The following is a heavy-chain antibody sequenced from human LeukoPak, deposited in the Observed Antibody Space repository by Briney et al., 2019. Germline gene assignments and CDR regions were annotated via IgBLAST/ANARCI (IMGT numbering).Heavy chain of an antibody. V-gene: IGHV1-69*13. CDR1: GGTFSSYA. J-gene: IGHJ5*02. CDR3: ARDRLDTERYCSSTSCYTGFDP. CDR2: IIPIFGTA. D-gene: IGHD2-2*02. Sequence: SVKVSCKASGGTFSSYAISWVRQAPGQGLEWMGGIIPIFGTANYAQKFQGRVTITADESTSIAYMELSSLRSEDTAVYYCARDRLDTERYCSSTSCYTGFDPWGQGTLVTVSS.